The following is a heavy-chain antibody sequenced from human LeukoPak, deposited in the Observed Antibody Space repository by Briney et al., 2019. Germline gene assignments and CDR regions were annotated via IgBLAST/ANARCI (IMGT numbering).Heavy chain of an antibody. D-gene: IGHD4-23*01. CDR3: ARENNDYGGKKAFDY. V-gene: IGHV4-34*01. CDR1: GGSFSGYY. CDR2: INHSGST. Sequence: SETLSLTCAVYGGSFSGYYWTWIRQPPGKGLEWIGEINHSGSTNYNPSLKSRVSISVDTSKNQFSLKLSSVTAADTAVYYCARENNDYGGKKAFDYWGQGTLVTVSS. J-gene: IGHJ4*02.